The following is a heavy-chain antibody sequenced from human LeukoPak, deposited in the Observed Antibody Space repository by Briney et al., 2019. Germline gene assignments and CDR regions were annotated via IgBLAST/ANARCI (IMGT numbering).Heavy chain of an antibody. Sequence: GESLKISCQGSGYSFTSYWIGWVRQMPGKGLEWMGIIYPGDSDTRYSPSFQGQVTISADKSISTAYLQWSSLKASDTAMYYCARVPRVAVAGTLYDYWGQGTLVTVSS. J-gene: IGHJ4*02. V-gene: IGHV5-51*01. CDR3: ARVPRVAVAGTLYDY. CDR2: IYPGDSDT. D-gene: IGHD6-19*01. CDR1: GYSFTSYW.